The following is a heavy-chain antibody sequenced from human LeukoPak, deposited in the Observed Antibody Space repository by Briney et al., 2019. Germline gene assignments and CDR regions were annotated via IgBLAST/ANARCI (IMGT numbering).Heavy chain of an antibody. CDR3: ARVRGSGQWLAPVGY. V-gene: IGHV7-4-1*02. D-gene: IGHD6-19*01. CDR1: GYTFTSYA. J-gene: IGHJ4*02. CDR2: INTNTGNP. Sequence: ASVKVSCKASGYTFTSYAVSWVRQAPGQGLEWMRWINTNTGNPTYAQGFTGRFVFSLDTSVSTAYLQISSLKAEDTAVYYCARVRGSGQWLAPVGYWGQGTLVTVSS.